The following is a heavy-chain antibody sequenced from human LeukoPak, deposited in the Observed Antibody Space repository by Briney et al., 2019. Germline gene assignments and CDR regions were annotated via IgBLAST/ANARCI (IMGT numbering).Heavy chain of an antibody. Sequence: SETLSLTCAVSGYSISSGYYWGWIRQPPGKGLEWIESIYHSGSTYYNPSLKSRVTISVDTSKNQFSLKLSSVTAADTAVYYCARLVPAAYEGFFDYWGQGTLVTVSS. CDR2: IYHSGST. V-gene: IGHV4-38-2*01. J-gene: IGHJ4*02. CDR3: ARLVPAAYEGFFDY. CDR1: GYSISSGYY. D-gene: IGHD2-2*01.